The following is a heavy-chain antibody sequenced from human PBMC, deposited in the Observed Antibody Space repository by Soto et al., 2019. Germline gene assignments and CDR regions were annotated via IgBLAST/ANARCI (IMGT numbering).Heavy chain of an antibody. D-gene: IGHD6-13*01. CDR1: GFTFSSYA. CDR3: AKDAGLAGKVKPQGYFDY. J-gene: IGHJ4*02. CDR2: ISGSGGST. Sequence: EVQLLEFGGGLVQPGGSLRLSCAASGFTFSSYAMSWVRQAPGKGLEWVSAISGSGGSTYYAYSVKGRFTISRDNSKNTLYLQMNSLRAEDAAVYYCAKDAGLAGKVKPQGYFDYWGQGTLVTVSS. V-gene: IGHV3-23*01.